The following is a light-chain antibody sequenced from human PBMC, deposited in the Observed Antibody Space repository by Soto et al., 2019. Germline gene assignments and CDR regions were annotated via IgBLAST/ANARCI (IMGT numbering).Light chain of an antibody. CDR1: QSISSSY. V-gene: IGKV3-20*01. CDR3: QQYGSPRFT. J-gene: IGKJ3*01. CDR2: GES. Sequence: EIVLTQSPGTLSLSPGERATLSCRASQSISSSYLAWYQQKPGQAPRLLVYGESSRATGIPDRCSGSGSGTDFTLPNSRPAPEDFADYYCQQYGSPRFTFGPGAKVDIE.